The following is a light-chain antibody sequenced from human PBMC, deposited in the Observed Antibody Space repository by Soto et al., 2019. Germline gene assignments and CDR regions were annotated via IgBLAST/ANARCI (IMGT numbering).Light chain of an antibody. J-gene: IGKJ5*01. CDR3: QQYNNWPPIT. V-gene: IGKV3-15*01. Sequence: EIVMTQSPATLSASPGETVTLPCRASQSISSGLAWYQQKPGQAPKLLIYAASTRATGIPARFSGSGSGTEFTLTISSLQSEYFAVYYCQQYNNWPPITFGPGTRLDMK. CDR1: QSISSG. CDR2: AAS.